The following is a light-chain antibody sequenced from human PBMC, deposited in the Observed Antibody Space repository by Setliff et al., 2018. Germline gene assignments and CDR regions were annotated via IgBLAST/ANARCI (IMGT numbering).Light chain of an antibody. CDR2: EVS. J-gene: IGLJ1*01. CDR3: GAWDRTLNVFV. Sequence: QSALTQPAAVSGSPGQSITISCTGTSSDVGGYDYVSWYQQHPGKAPKLMIYEVSKRPSGIPDRISGSKSGTSATLDITGLQTGDEADYFCGAWDRTLNVFVFGTGTKVTVL. V-gene: IGLV2-14*01. CDR1: SSDVGGYDY.